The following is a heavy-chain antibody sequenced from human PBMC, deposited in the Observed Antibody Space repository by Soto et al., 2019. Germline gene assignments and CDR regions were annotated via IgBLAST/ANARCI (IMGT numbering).Heavy chain of an antibody. CDR1: GFTFSSYA. D-gene: IGHD6-13*01. V-gene: IGHV3-23*01. J-gene: IGHJ4*02. CDR2: ISGSGGST. CDR3: AKDQWEYSSSWYARTPLLS. Sequence: EVQLLASGGGLVQPGGSLRLSCAASGFTFSSYAMSWVRQAPGKGLEWVSAISGSGGSTYYADSVKGRFTISRDNSNNTLYLPLNRLRAEDTAVYYCAKDQWEYSSSWYARTPLLSWGQGTLVTVSS.